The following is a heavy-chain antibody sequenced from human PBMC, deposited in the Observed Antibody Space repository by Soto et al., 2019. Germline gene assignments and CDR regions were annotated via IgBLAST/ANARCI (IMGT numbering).Heavy chain of an antibody. J-gene: IGHJ5*02. CDR2: IYYSGST. CDR3: ARELDYGDFNGLDP. Sequence: PSETLSLTCTVSGGSVSSGSYYWSWIRQPPGKGLEWIGYIYYSGSTNYNPSLKSRVTISVDTSKNQFSLKLSSVTAAYTAVYYCARELDYGDFNGLDPWGQGTLVTVSS. V-gene: IGHV4-61*01. CDR1: GGSVSSGSYY. D-gene: IGHD4-17*01.